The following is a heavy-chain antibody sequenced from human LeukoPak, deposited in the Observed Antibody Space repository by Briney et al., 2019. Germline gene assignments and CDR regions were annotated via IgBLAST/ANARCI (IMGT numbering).Heavy chain of an antibody. J-gene: IGHJ4*02. CDR3: AREPSRPGYSGDGAIDY. CDR2: IFPGGNT. CDR1: GGSVSSGTYY. V-gene: IGHV4-61*02. D-gene: IGHD5-12*01. Sequence: SQTLSLTCTVSGGSVSSGTYYWNWMRQPAGKGLEWIGRIFPGGNTYFNPSLKSRVAISVDSSKNQFSLTLSSVTAADTAVYYCAREPSRPGYSGDGAIDYWGQGTLVTVSS.